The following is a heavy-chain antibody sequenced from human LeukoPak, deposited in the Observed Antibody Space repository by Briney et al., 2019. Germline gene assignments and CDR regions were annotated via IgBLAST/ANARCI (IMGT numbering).Heavy chain of an antibody. D-gene: IGHD1-26*01. J-gene: IGHJ5*02. CDR3: ARHGSYYFWFDP. CDR1: GGSISSYF. CDR2: IYTSGTT. Sequence: SETLSLTCTVSGGSISSYFWSWIRQPAGKGLEWIGRIYTSGTTNYNPSLKSRVTISVDTSKNQFSLKLNSVTAADTAVYYCARHGSYYFWFDPWGQGTLVTVSS. V-gene: IGHV4-4*07.